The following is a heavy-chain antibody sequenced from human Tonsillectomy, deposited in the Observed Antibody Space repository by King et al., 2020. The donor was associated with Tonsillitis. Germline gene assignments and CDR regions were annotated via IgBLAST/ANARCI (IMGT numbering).Heavy chain of an antibody. CDR2: INPNSGDT. CDR1: GYSFTAYY. CDR3: ARDWGYWGLDY. J-gene: IGHJ4*02. V-gene: IGHV1-2*02. Sequence: VQLVQSGTEVKKPGASVKVSCMASGYSFTAYYIHWVRQAPGQGLEWMGWINPNSGDTYYPQRFKGRVTMTRDTSISTGYMDLSRLTSDDTAVYYCARDWGYWGLDYWGQGTLVTVSS. D-gene: IGHD7-27*01.